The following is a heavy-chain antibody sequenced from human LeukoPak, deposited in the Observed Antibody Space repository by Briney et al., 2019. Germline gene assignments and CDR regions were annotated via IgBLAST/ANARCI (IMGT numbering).Heavy chain of an antibody. V-gene: IGHV3-23*01. CDR2: ISSSGGST. J-gene: IGHJ3*02. D-gene: IGHD1-26*01. CDR1: GFTFDDYA. Sequence: GGSLRLSCAASGFTFDDYAMSWVRQAPGKGLEWVSAISSSGGSTYYADSVKGRFTSSRDNSKNTLYLQMNSLRAEDTAVYYCAKDRRYSGSYNAFDIWGQGTMVTVS. CDR3: AKDRRYSGSYNAFDI.